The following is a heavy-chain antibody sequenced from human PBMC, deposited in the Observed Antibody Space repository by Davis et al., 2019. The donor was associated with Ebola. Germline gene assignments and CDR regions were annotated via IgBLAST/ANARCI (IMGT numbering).Heavy chain of an antibody. J-gene: IGHJ5*02. Sequence: GESLKISCAASGFTFSSYWMHWVRQAPGKGLVWVSRINSDGSSTSYADSVKGRFSISRDNAKNSLYLQMNSLRAEDTAVYYCARDRILSRGWLDPWGQGTLVTVSS. D-gene: IGHD2/OR15-2a*01. V-gene: IGHV3-74*01. CDR1: GFTFSSYW. CDR2: INSDGSST. CDR3: ARDRILSRGWLDP.